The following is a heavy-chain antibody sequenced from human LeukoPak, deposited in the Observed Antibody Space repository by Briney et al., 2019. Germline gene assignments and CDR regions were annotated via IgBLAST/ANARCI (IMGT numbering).Heavy chain of an antibody. CDR2: ISAYNGNT. Sequence: ASVKVSCKASGYTFPSYFMHWVRQAPGQGLEWMGWISAYNGNTNYAQKPQGRVTMTTDTSTSTAYMELRSLRSDDTAVYYCARAAAGATRPTTYYYYYGMDVWGQGTTVTVSS. V-gene: IGHV1-18*04. CDR3: ARAAAGATRPTTYYYYYGMDV. J-gene: IGHJ6*02. CDR1: GYTFPSYF. D-gene: IGHD6-13*01.